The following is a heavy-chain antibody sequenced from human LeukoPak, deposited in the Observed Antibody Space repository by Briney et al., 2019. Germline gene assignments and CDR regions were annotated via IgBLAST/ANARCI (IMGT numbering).Heavy chain of an antibody. Sequence: GGSLRLSCVPSGVTTERFYMRWVRDAPGEGLEWVAKIDEAGKERYYAESVKRRFSISRDNTKNTVFLGMTSLRVEDTATYIGARASPGVVFNYFDYWGQGALVPVSS. CDR1: GVTTERFY. CDR2: IDEAGKER. D-gene: IGHD2-15*01. CDR3: ARASPGVVFNYFDY. J-gene: IGHJ4*01. V-gene: IGHV3-7*02.